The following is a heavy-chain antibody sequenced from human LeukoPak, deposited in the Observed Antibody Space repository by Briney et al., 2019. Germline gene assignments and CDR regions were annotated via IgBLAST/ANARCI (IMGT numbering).Heavy chain of an antibody. CDR2: IIPMAGTP. Sequence: GASVKVSCKAYGGTFSSYGINWVRQAPGQRLQWMGGIIPMAGTPNYAQKFRGRVTITADESTRTAYMELSRLRSEDTAVYYCARAPEGGIYGSGVCEVWGQGIVVTVSS. CDR1: GGTFSSYG. V-gene: IGHV1-69*13. D-gene: IGHD3-10*01. CDR3: ARAPEGGIYGSGVCEV. J-gene: IGHJ3*01.